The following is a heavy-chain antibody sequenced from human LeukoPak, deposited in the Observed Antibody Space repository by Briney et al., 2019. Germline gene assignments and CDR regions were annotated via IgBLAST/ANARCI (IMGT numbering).Heavy chain of an antibody. CDR3: ARHKDNFYDSSGNY. D-gene: IGHD3-22*01. Sequence: GGSLRLSCAASGFTFTSSAMSWVRQAAGKGLECVSSISGSGGSTDYAGSVKGRFTISRDNSKNTLYLQMNGLRAEDTAVYYCARHKDNFYDSSGNYWGQGTLVTVSS. CDR1: GFTFTSSA. CDR2: ISGSGGST. V-gene: IGHV3-23*01. J-gene: IGHJ4*02.